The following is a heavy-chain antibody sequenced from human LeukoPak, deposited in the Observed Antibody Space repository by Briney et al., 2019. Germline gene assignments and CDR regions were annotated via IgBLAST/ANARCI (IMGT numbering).Heavy chain of an antibody. J-gene: IGHJ4*02. D-gene: IGHD6-13*01. CDR2: IYYSGST. CDR3: ARVAEAGGFGY. Sequence: SETLSLTCTVSGGSISSYYWSWIRQPPGKGLEWIGYIYYSGSTNYNPSLKSRVTMSVDTSKNQFSLKLSSVTAADTAVYYCARVAEAGGFGYWGQGTLVTVSS. V-gene: IGHV4-59*08. CDR1: GGSISSYY.